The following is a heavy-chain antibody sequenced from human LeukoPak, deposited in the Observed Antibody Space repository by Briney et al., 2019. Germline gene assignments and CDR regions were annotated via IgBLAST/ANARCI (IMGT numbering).Heavy chain of an antibody. J-gene: IGHJ3*02. V-gene: IGHV3-21*01. Sequence: PGGSLRLSCAASGFTFSSYSMNWVRQAPGKGLEWVSGIIGSGDSTYYADSVKGRFTISRDNAKNSLYLQMNSLRAEDTAVYYCARSMWFGDLVGAFDIWGQGTMVTVSS. CDR1: GFTFSSYS. CDR2: IIGSGDST. D-gene: IGHD3-10*01. CDR3: ARSMWFGDLVGAFDI.